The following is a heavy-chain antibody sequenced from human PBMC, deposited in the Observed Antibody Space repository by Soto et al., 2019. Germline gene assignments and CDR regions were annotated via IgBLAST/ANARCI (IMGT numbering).Heavy chain of an antibody. CDR2: ISAYNGNS. V-gene: IGHV1-18*01. CDR3: ARDPRRHYFDRVGYSNFDY. J-gene: IGHJ4*02. Sequence: VQLVQSEAEVKKPGASVKVSCKASGYTFSNYGVSWVRQAPGQGLEWMGWISAYNGNSNYAQGLQGRVTMTTDTSTSTAYMELRSLSSDDTAMYYCARDPRRHYFDRVGYSNFDYWGQGTLVTVSS. D-gene: IGHD3-22*01. CDR1: GYTFSNYG.